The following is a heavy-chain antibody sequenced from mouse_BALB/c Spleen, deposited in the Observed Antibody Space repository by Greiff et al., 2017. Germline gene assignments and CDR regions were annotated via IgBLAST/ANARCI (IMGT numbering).Heavy chain of an antibody. CDR1: GFTFSSYT. Sequence: EVKVVESGGGLVQPGGSLKLSCAASGFTFSSYTMSWVRQTPEKRLEWVAYISNGGGSTYYPDTVKGRFTISRDNAKNTLYLQMSSLKSEDTAMYYCARHLDYYAMDYWGQGTSVTVSS. CDR2: ISNGGGST. J-gene: IGHJ4*01. V-gene: IGHV5-12-2*01. CDR3: ARHLDYYAMDY.